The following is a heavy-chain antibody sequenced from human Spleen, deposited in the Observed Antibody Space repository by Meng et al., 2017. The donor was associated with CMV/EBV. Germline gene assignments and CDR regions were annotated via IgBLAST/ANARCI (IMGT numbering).Heavy chain of an antibody. V-gene: IGHV3-43D*03. CDR2: ISWDGGSA. J-gene: IGHJ4*02. Sequence: LSLTCAASGFTFDDYAMHWVRQAPGKGLEWVSLISWDGGSAYYADSVKGRFTISRDNSKNSLYLQMNSLRAEDTALYYCAKEYSNGWYYFDYWGQGTLVTVSS. CDR3: AKEYSNGWYYFDY. D-gene: IGHD6-13*01. CDR1: GFTFDDYA.